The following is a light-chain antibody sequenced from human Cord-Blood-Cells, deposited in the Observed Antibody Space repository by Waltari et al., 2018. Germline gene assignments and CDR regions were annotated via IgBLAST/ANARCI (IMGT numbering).Light chain of an antibody. J-gene: IGKJ4*01. Sequence: DIQVTQSPSTLSASVGDRVTITCRASQSISSWLAWYQQNPGKAPKLLIYKASSLESGVPSRFSGSGSGTEFTLTISSLQPDDFATYYCQQYNSYPLTFGGGTKVEIK. V-gene: IGKV1-5*03. CDR3: QQYNSYPLT. CDR1: QSISSW. CDR2: KAS.